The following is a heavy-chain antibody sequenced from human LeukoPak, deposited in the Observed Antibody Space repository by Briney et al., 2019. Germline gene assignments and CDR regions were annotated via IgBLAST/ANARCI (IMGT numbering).Heavy chain of an antibody. CDR3: ARASLRVTDAFDI. J-gene: IGHJ3*02. V-gene: IGHV4-34*01. CDR2: INHSGST. D-gene: IGHD5-18*01. Sequence: PSETLSLTCAVYGGSFSGYYWSWIRQPPGKGLEWIGEINHSGSTNYNPSLKSRVTISVDTSKNQFSLQLNSVTPEDTAVYYCARASLRVTDAFDIWGQGTMVTVSS. CDR1: GGSFSGYY.